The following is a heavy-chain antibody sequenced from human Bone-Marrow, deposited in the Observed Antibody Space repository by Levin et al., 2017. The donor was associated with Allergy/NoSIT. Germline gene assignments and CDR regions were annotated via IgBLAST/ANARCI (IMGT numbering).Heavy chain of an antibody. Sequence: GGSLRLSCAASGFTFSNYWMHWVRQAPGKGLVWVARIHSDGGSTTYADSVKGRFTISRDNAKNTVYLQMNSLRAEDTALYYSARGGIGCFDYWGQGTLVTVSS. CDR3: ARGGIGCFDY. V-gene: IGHV3-74*01. CDR1: GFTFSNYW. J-gene: IGHJ4*02. CDR2: IHSDGGST. D-gene: IGHD6-19*01.